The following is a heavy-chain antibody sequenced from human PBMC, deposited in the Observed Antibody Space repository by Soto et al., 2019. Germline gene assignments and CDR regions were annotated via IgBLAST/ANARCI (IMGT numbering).Heavy chain of an antibody. CDR2: LYYRST. Sequence: SETLSLTCTVSGGSISNYYWSWIRQPPGKGLEWIGYLYYRSTNYNPSLNSRVTISVDTSKNQFSLKLTSVTAADTAVHYCARSGGLQHIDYWGQGTLVTVSS. V-gene: IGHV4-59*08. D-gene: IGHD4-4*01. CDR1: GGSISNYY. J-gene: IGHJ4*02. CDR3: ARSGGLQHIDY.